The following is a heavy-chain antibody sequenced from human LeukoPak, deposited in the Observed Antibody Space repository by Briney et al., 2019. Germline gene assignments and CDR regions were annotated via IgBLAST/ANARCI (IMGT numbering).Heavy chain of an antibody. CDR3: ARGGLYGYDVFDY. CDR1: GFSFSSYE. Sequence: GGSLRLSCAASGFSFSSYEMNLVRQAPGKGLEWVSYISGSGRTMSYADSVKGRFTISRDNAKNSLYLQMNSLRVEDTAVYHCARGGLYGYDVFDYWGQGTLVTVSS. V-gene: IGHV3-48*03. CDR2: ISGSGRTM. J-gene: IGHJ4*02. D-gene: IGHD5-12*01.